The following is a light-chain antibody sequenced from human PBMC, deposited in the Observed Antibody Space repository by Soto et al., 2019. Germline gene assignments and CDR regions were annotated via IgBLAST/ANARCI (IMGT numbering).Light chain of an antibody. V-gene: IGKV3-20*01. CDR1: QSVTSSY. CDR3: QQYGTSPGT. CDR2: AAS. Sequence: EIVLTQSPGTLSLSPGERATLSCRASQSVTSSYLAWYRQNPGQPPRLLIDAASRRATAIPDRFIGSGSGTDFTLTISRLEPEDFAVYYCQQYGTSPGTFGQGTKVEIK. J-gene: IGKJ1*01.